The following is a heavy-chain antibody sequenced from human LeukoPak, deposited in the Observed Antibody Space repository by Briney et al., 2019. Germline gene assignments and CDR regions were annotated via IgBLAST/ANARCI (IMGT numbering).Heavy chain of an antibody. V-gene: IGHV1-24*01. CDR2: FDPGSSEI. CDR1: GYSITELS. Sequence: SVTVSCKVSGYSITELSTHWVRQAPGRGLEWMGGFDPGSSEIIYEQKFQDRVTMTEDTSTDTAYMELSSLRSEDTALYYCATGTHYDLLPFWGQGTLVTVSS. J-gene: IGHJ4*02. CDR3: ATGTHYDLLPF. D-gene: IGHD3-9*01.